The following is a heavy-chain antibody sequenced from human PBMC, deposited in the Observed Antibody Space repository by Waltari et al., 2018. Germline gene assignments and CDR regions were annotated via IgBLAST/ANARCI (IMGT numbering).Heavy chain of an antibody. CDR1: GYIFNTYE. D-gene: IGHD3-16*01. Sequence: VQLVQSGAEVMKPGASVKLSCTASGYIFNTYEINWVRQAPGQGLEWMGGINHKNGDTGRAHKFQGRVTLTRDTSISTAYMELTSLTSDDSALYYCARGRNVHAYDDYNWFDPWGHGTLVTVSS. CDR2: INHKNGDT. CDR3: ARGRNVHAYDDYNWFDP. J-gene: IGHJ5*02. V-gene: IGHV1-8*02.